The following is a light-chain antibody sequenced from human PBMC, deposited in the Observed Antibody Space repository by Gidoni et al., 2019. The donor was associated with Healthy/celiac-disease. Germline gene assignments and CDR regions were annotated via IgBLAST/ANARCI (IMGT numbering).Light chain of an antibody. J-gene: IGKJ1*01. CDR2: GAS. V-gene: IGKV3-20*01. CDR3: QQYGSSPRT. CDR1: QSVSSSY. Sequence: EIVLTKSPGTLSLSPGERATLSCRASQSVSSSYLAWYQQKPGQAPRLLISGASSRATGIPDRFSGSGSGTDFTLTISRLEPEDFAVYYCQQYGSSPRTFXQXTKVEIK.